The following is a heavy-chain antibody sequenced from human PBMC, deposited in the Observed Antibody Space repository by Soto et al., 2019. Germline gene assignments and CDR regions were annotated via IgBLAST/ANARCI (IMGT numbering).Heavy chain of an antibody. Sequence: GGSLRLSCAASGFTFSSYGMHWVRQAPGKGLEWVAVIWYDGSNKYYADSVKGRFTISGDNSKNTLYLQMNSLRAEDTAVYYCARGGIFGVVIYYYGMDVWGQGTTVTVSS. V-gene: IGHV3-33*01. CDR1: GFTFSSYG. CDR3: ARGGIFGVVIYYYGMDV. CDR2: IWYDGSNK. J-gene: IGHJ6*02. D-gene: IGHD3-3*01.